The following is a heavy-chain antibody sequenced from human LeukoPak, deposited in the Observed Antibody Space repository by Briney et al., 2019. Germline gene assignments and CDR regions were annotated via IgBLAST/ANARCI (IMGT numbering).Heavy chain of an antibody. CDR1: GGSFSGYY. V-gene: IGHV4-34*01. CDR2: INHSGST. D-gene: IGHD2-2*01. Sequence: SETLSLTCAVYGGSFSGYYWSWIRQPPGKGLEWIGEINHSGSTNYNPSLKSRVTISVDTSKNQFSLKLSSVTAADTAVYYCARAIVVVPAATRYYYYYYGMDVWGQGTTVTVPS. CDR3: ARAIVVVPAATRYYYYYYGMDV. J-gene: IGHJ6*02.